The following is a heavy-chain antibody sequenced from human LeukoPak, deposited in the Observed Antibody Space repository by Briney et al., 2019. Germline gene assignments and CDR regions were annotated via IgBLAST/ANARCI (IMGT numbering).Heavy chain of an antibody. V-gene: IGHV4-61*02. CDR2: IYTSGST. D-gene: IGHD3-10*01. J-gene: IGHJ6*03. Sequence: PSETLSLTCTVSGGSISSGSYYWSWIRQPAGKGLEWIGRIYTSGSTNYNPSLKSRVTISVDTSKNQFSLKLSSVTAADTAVYYCARGGYYYGSGSYYYYYYYMDVWGKGTTVTISS. CDR3: ARGGYYYGSGSYYYYYYYMDV. CDR1: GGSISSGSYY.